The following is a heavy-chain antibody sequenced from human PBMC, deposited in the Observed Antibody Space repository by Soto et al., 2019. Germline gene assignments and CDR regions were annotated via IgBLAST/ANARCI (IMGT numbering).Heavy chain of an antibody. CDR3: ARALYCSGGSCSPLRGMDV. CDR1: GYSISSGYY. J-gene: IGHJ6*02. CDR2: IYHSGST. V-gene: IGHV4-38-2*01. Sequence: SATLSLTCAVSGYSISSGYYWGWIRQPPGKGLEWIGTIYHSGSTYYNPSLKSRVTISVDTSKNQFSLKLISVTAADTAVYYCARALYCSGGSCSPLRGMDVWGQGTTVTVSS. D-gene: IGHD2-15*01.